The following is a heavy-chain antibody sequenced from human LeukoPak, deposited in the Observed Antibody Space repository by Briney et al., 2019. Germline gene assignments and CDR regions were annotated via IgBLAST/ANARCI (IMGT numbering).Heavy chain of an antibody. V-gene: IGHV3-23*01. Sequence: LGGPSLRPAWAPAASSSSSYAMRWVRHAPGKGLGWVAGICSGDKTCHADSVTGRFTISRDKSKDTLYLQMHRLRAEDTAVYYGAKDATASPYFHWFDNWGQGTQVIVSS. CDR1: ASSSSSYA. CDR3: AKDATASPYFHWFDN. CDR2: ICSGDKT. J-gene: IGHJ4*02. D-gene: IGHD3-9*01.